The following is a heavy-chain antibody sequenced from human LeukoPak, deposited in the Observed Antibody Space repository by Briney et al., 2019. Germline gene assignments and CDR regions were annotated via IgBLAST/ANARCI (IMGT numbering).Heavy chain of an antibody. J-gene: IGHJ4*02. D-gene: IGHD2-21*01. CDR1: GYSISGGYY. CDR2: IYHSGST. Sequence: PSETLSLTCTVSGYSISGGYYWGWIRQPPGKGLEWIGTIYHSGSTYYNPSLKSRVTISVDTSKNQFSLKLTSVTAADTAVYYCAREGEGIDYWGQGTLVTVSS. CDR3: AREGEGIDY. V-gene: IGHV4-38-2*02.